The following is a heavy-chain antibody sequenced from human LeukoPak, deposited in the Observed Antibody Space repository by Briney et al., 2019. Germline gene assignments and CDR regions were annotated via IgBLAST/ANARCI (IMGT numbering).Heavy chain of an antibody. Sequence: TGGFLRLSCAASGFTFSSYEMNWVRQAPGKGLEWVSFISISGITIYYADSVKGRFTISRDNAKNSLYLQMDNLRAEDTAVYYCASIHARPSWGQGALVTVST. CDR2: ISISGITI. J-gene: IGHJ5*02. CDR1: GFTFSSYE. CDR3: ASIHARPS. V-gene: IGHV3-48*03.